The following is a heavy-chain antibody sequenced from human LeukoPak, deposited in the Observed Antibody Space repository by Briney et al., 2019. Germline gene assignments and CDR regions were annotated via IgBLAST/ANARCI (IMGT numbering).Heavy chain of an antibody. J-gene: IGHJ4*02. CDR2: IRYDESHK. V-gene: IGHV3-30*02. CDR3: CGIAVAGIY. Sequence: GGSLRLSCAASGFTFSGYGMHWVRQAPGKGLQWVAFIRYDESHKYYIDSVKGRFTISRDNPKNTLYLQMNSLRAEDTAVYCCCGIAVAGIYWGQGTLVTVSS. D-gene: IGHD6-19*01. CDR1: GFTFSGYG.